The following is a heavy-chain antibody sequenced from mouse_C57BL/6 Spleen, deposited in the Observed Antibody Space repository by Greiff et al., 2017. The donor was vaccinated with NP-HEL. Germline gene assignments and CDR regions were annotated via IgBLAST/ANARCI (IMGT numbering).Heavy chain of an antibody. Sequence: EVKLVESGGGLVKPGGSLKLSCAASGFTFSDYGMHWVRQAPEKGLEWVAYISSGSSTIYYADTVKGRFPISRDNAKNTLFLQMTSLRSEDTAMYYCARPEHYYAMDYWGQGTSVTVSS. V-gene: IGHV5-17*01. CDR3: ARPEHYYAMDY. J-gene: IGHJ4*01. CDR2: ISSGSSTI. CDR1: GFTFSDYG.